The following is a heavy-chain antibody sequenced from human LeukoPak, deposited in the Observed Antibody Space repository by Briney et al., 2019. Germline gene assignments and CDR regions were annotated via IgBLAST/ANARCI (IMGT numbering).Heavy chain of an antibody. V-gene: IGHV4-39*01. J-gene: IGHJ4*02. CDR1: GGSISSSIYN. CDR3: ARHNGDYPQRPLY. Sequence: SETLSLTCTVSGGSISSSIYNWAWVRQPPGKGLEWIGAIYYSGSTFYNPSLKSRVTISMNKSKNQFSLKVTSVTAADTAVYYCARHNGDYPQRPLYWGQGTLVTVSS. CDR2: IYYSGST. D-gene: IGHD4-17*01.